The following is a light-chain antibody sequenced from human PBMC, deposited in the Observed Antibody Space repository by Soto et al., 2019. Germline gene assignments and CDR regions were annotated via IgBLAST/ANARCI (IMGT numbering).Light chain of an antibody. CDR3: QQYGTSPPT. CDR2: GAA. V-gene: IGKV3-20*01. CDR1: QSVRRNF. J-gene: IGKJ1*01. Sequence: EIVLTQSPGTLSLSPGDRATLSCRASQSVRRNFLAWYQRKPGQAPRLLMYGAAFRTTGTPDRFSGSGSGTDFTLTISRLEPEDFALFYCQQYGTSPPTLGQGTKVEMK.